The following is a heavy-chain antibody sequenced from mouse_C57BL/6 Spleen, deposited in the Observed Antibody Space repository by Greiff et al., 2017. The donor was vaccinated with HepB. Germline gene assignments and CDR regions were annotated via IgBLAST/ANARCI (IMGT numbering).Heavy chain of an antibody. CDR2: ISNLAYSI. Sequence: EVQVVESGGGLVQPGGSLKLSCAASGFTFSDYGMAWVRQAPRKGPEWVAFISNLAYSIYYADTVTGRFTISRENAKNTLYLEMSSLRSEDTAMYYCARHDSNYERNYLDYWGQGTTLTVSS. J-gene: IGHJ2*01. CDR3: ARHDSNYERNYLDY. CDR1: GFTFSDYG. D-gene: IGHD2-5*01. V-gene: IGHV5-15*01.